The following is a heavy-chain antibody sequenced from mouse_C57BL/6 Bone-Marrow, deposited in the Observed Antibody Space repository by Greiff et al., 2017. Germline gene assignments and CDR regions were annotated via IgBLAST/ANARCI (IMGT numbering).Heavy chain of an antibody. Sequence: EVHLVESGAELVKPGASVKLSCTASGFNIKDYYMHWVKQRTEQGLEWIGRIDPEDGETKYAPKFQGKATITADTSSNTAYLQLSSLTSEDTAVYYCARRFTTVVATDYYAMDYWGQGTSVTVSS. J-gene: IGHJ4*01. V-gene: IGHV14-2*01. CDR1: GFNIKDYY. CDR3: ARRFTTVVATDYYAMDY. D-gene: IGHD1-1*01. CDR2: IDPEDGET.